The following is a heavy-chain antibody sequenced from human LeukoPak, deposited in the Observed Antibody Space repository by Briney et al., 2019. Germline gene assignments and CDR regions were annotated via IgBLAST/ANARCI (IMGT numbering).Heavy chain of an antibody. J-gene: IGHJ4*02. CDR1: AFTFSKHP. D-gene: IGHD5-12*01. CDR3: AKDPRGYSGYDIDY. Sequence: GGSLRLSCVASAFTFSKHPMSWVRQAPGNGLELVSAINERGDITKYADSVMRRFTISRDNSKNTLYLQMNSLRAEDTAVYYCAKDPRGYSGYDIDYWGQGTLVTVSS. V-gene: IGHV3-23*01. CDR2: INERGDIT.